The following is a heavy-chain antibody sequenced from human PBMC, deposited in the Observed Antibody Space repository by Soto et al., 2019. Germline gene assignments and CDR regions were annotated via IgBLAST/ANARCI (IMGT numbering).Heavy chain of an antibody. CDR3: AKGVVVAASDLFDY. V-gene: IGHV3-23*01. D-gene: IGHD2-15*01. J-gene: IGHJ4*02. CDR1: GFTFSSYA. Sequence: GGTLRLSCAASGFTFSSYAMSWVRQAPGKGLEWVSAISGSGGSTYYADSVKGRFTISRDNSKNTLYLQMDSLRAKDTPVYYCAKGVVVAASDLFDYWGQGTLVTVSS. CDR2: ISGSGGST.